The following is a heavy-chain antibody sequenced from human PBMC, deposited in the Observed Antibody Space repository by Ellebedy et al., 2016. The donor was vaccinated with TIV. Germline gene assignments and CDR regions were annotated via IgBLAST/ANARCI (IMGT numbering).Heavy chain of an antibody. CDR1: GFGFSSYA. D-gene: IGHD1-26*01. J-gene: IGHJ4*02. CDR2: TWADGHNT. V-gene: IGHV3-33*01. CDR3: ARGELGTTKGAYDY. Sequence: GESLKISCAASGFGFSSYAMHWVRQSPVKGLEWVAVTWADGHNTYYADSVKGRFTVSRDTSKNSLYLQMDSLRDDDTTMYYCARGELGTTKGAYDYWGQGTLVTVTS.